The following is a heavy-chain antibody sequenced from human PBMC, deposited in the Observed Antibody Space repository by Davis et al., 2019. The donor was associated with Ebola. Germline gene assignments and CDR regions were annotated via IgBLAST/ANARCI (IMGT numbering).Heavy chain of an antibody. CDR3: AKERVSDFWSGYYTGWFDP. J-gene: IGHJ5*02. CDR2: IRYDGSNK. CDR1: GFTFSSYG. Sequence: PGGSLRLSCAASGFTFSSYGMHWVRQAPGKGLEWVAFIRYDGSNKYYADSVKGRFTISRDNSKNTLYLQMNSLRAEDTAVYYCAKERVSDFWSGYYTGWFDPWGQGTLVTVSS. V-gene: IGHV3-30*02. D-gene: IGHD3-3*01.